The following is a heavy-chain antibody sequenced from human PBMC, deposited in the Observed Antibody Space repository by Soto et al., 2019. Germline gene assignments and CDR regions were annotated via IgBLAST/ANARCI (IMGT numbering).Heavy chain of an antibody. J-gene: IGHJ6*02. D-gene: IGHD2-21*02. CDR1: GSTFTSYG. CDR3: ARSWVTGKGGIDV. V-gene: IGHV1-18*01. Sequence: QVQLVQSGAEVKKPGASVKVSCKASGSTFTSYGLSWVRQAPGQGLEWLGWINGYTGNTNYAQKFQGRNTMTTDTTTNTAYLDLWTLISDDTAVYYSARSWVTGKGGIDVWGQGTTVTVSS. CDR2: INGYTGNT.